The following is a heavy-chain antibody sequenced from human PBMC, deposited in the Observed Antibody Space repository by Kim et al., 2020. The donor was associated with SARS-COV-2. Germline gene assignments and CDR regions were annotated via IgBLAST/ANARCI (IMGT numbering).Heavy chain of an antibody. D-gene: IGHD6-19*01. CDR2: IYYSGST. Sequence: SETLSLTCTVSGGSISSSSYYWGWIRQPPGKGLEWIGSIYYSGSTYYNPSLKSRVTISVDTSKNQFSLKLSSVTAADTAVYYCARPHPVVVAGTPFFDYWGQGTLVTVSS. J-gene: IGHJ4*02. V-gene: IGHV4-39*01. CDR1: GGSISSSSYY. CDR3: ARPHPVVVAGTPFFDY.